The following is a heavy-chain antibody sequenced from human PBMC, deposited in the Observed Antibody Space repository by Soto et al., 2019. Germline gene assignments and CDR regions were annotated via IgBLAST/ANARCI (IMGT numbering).Heavy chain of an antibody. V-gene: IGHV1-46*01. CDR3: ASDLTAAAY. J-gene: IGHJ4*02. CDR1: GYIFTNYY. D-gene: IGHD6-13*01. Sequence: QVQLVQSGAEVKKPGASVKVSCKASGYIFTNYYIHWVRQAPGQGLEWMAIINPLPTSGSTNYAQKFQGRVTVTRDTSTSTVYMELSSLTSKDTAIYYCASDLTAAAYWGQGTLVTVSS. CDR2: INPLPTSGST.